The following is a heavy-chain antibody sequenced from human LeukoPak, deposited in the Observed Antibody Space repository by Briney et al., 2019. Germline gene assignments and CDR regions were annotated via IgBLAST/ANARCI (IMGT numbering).Heavy chain of an antibody. CDR1: GGSFSGYY. CDR2: INHSGST. CDR3: ARQYSGYLRNWFDP. J-gene: IGHJ5*02. Sequence: SETLSLTCAVYGGSFSGYYWSWIRQPPGKGLEWIGEINHSGSTDYNPSLKSRVTISVDTSKNQFSLKLSSVTAADTAVYYCARQYSGYLRNWFDPWGQGTLVTVSS. D-gene: IGHD5-12*01. V-gene: IGHV4-34*01.